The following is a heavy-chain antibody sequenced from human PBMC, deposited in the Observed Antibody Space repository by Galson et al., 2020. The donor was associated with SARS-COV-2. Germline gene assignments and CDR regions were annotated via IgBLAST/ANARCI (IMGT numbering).Heavy chain of an antibody. Sequence: GESLKISCKGSGYTFTDYWIGWVRQMPGKGLEWMGIIYPAESRIIYSPSFQGQVTISADKSISTAHLQWSSLKASDTGMYYCARHAGYFDSSALGNYYYGMDVWGQGTTVIV. CDR1: GYTFTDYW. CDR3: ARHAGYFDSSALGNYYYGMDV. J-gene: IGHJ6*02. D-gene: IGHD3-22*01. V-gene: IGHV5-51*01. CDR2: IYPAESRI.